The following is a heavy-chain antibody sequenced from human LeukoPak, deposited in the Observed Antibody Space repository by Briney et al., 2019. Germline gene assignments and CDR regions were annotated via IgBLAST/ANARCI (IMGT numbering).Heavy chain of an antibody. CDR3: ARRNYYYDSSGYYYDY. Sequence: GESLKISCKDSGYRFSSYWIAWVRQMPGKGLEYIGIIYPGDSDIRYSPSFQGQVTISADKSISTAYLQWSSLKASDTAMYYCARRNYYYDSSGYYYDYWGQGTLVTVSS. CDR2: IYPGDSDI. V-gene: IGHV5-51*01. J-gene: IGHJ4*02. CDR1: GYRFSSYW. D-gene: IGHD3-22*01.